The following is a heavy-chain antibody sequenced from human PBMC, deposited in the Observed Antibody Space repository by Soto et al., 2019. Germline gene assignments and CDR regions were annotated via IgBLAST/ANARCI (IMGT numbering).Heavy chain of an antibody. CDR2: IYYSGST. CDR3: ARQGDYRAWNYYYYYGMDV. V-gene: IGHV4-39*01. J-gene: IGHJ6*02. D-gene: IGHD4-4*01. Sequence: PSAPLSLTRTVSGGSISSSSYYWGWIRQRPGKGLEWIGSIYYSGSTYYNPSLKSRVTISVDTSKNQFSLKLSSVTAADTAVYYCARQGDYRAWNYYYYYGMDVWGQGTTVT. CDR1: GGSISSSSYY.